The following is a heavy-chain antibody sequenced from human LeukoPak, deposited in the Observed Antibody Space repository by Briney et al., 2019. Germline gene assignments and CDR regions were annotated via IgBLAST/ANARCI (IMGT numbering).Heavy chain of an antibody. J-gene: IGHJ4*02. CDR1: GGSFSGYY. CDR3: ARAGLVGATRNFDY. CDR2: INHSGST. Sequence: SETLSLTCAVYGGSFSGYYWSWIRQPPGKGLEWIREINHSGSTNYNPSLKSRVTISVDTSKNQFSLKLSSVTAADTAVYYCARAGLVGATRNFDYWDQGSLVTVSS. D-gene: IGHD1-26*01. V-gene: IGHV4-34*01.